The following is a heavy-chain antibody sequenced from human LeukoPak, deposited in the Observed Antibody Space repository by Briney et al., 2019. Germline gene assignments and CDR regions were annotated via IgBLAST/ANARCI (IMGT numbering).Heavy chain of an antibody. D-gene: IGHD2-2*01. CDR2: INHSGST. J-gene: IGHJ6*03. CDR1: GGSFSGYY. V-gene: IGHV4-34*01. Sequence: SETLSLTCAVYGGSFSGYYWSWIRQPPGKGLEWIGEINHSGSTNYNPSLKSRVTISVDTSKNQFSLKLSSVTAADTAVYYCARLVVPAAMRFSLYYYMDVWGKGTTVTVSS. CDR3: ARLVVPAAMRFSLYYYMDV.